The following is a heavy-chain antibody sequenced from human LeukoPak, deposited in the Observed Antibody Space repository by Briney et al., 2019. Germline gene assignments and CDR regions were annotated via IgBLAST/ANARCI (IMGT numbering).Heavy chain of an antibody. V-gene: IGHV3-23*01. CDR1: GFTFNVFA. D-gene: IGHD6-19*01. J-gene: IGHJ4*02. CDR2: ITTCGDRT. CDR3: AIAGKQWLAEIDY. Sequence: AGGPLPLSYAPSGFTFNVFAKSWPRPAPGKGGEWGSCITTCGDRTQYADSVKGRFTVLRDNSGNTVFLQMNSLRAEDTGLYYCAIAGKQWLAEIDYWGQGTLVTVSS.